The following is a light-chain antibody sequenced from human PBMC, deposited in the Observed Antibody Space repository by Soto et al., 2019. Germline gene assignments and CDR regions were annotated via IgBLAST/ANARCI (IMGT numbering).Light chain of an antibody. Sequence: QSVLTQPPSVSGAPGQSVTISCTGSSSNIGAGYDVHWYQQLPGTAPKLLTYSNINRPSGVPDRFSDSKSDTSASLDITGLQAEDEADYYCQSYDSSLTDVVFGGGTKRTVL. CDR3: QSYDSSLTDVV. CDR1: SSNIGAGYD. V-gene: IGLV1-40*01. CDR2: SNI. J-gene: IGLJ2*01.